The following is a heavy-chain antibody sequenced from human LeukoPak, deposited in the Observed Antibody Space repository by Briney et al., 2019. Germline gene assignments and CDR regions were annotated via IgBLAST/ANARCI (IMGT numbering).Heavy chain of an antibody. D-gene: IGHD3-22*01. CDR1: GGSFSGYY. CDR2: INHSGST. Sequence: SETLSLTCAVYGGSFSGYYWSWIRQPPGKGLEWIGEINHSGSTNYNPSLKSRVTISVDTSKNSLYLQMNSLRAEDMALYYCAKDTGMDYYDSSGPYFDYWGQGTLVTVSS. V-gene: IGHV4-34*01. CDR3: AKDTGMDYYDSSGPYFDY. J-gene: IGHJ4*02.